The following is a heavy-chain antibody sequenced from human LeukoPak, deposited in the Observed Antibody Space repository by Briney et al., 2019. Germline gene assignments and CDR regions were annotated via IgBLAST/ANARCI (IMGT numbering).Heavy chain of an antibody. CDR1: GFTFSSYW. V-gene: IGHV3-7*01. J-gene: IGHJ6*03. CDR3: ARDVLDSSSWYVGYYYYYMDV. CDR2: IKQDGSEK. D-gene: IGHD6-13*01. Sequence: GGSLRLSCAASGFTFSSYWVSWVRQAPGKGLEWVANIKQDGSEKYYVDSVKGRFTISRDNAKNSLYLQMNSLRAEDTAVYYCARDVLDSSSWYVGYYYYYMDVWGKGTTVTVSS.